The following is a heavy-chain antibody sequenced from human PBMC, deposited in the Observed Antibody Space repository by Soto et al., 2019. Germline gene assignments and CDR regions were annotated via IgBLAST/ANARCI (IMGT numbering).Heavy chain of an antibody. CDR1: GDTFTDYY. D-gene: IGHD2-21*02. Sequence: QVQLMQSGAEVKKPGASVKVSCKASGDTFTDYYIHWVRQAPGQGLEWMGTVNPSGGHTTYAQHLLGRVTMTRDTSPSTLSIALTSMPSDDTAIYYCARGGHVVVVTAALDYWGQGTLVTVSS. CDR2: VNPSGGHT. CDR3: ARGGHVVVVTAALDY. V-gene: IGHV1-46*01. J-gene: IGHJ4*02.